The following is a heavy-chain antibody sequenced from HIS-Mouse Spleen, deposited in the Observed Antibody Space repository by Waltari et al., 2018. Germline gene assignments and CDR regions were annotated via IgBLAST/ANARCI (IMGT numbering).Heavy chain of an antibody. D-gene: IGHD3-3*01. CDR2: IYTSGSN. CDR3: ARDFHDFWSGYYGGDKKHDAFDI. V-gene: IGHV4-4*07. CDR1: GGSISSYY. J-gene: IGHJ3*02. Sequence: QVQLQESGPGLVKPSETLSLTCTVSGGSISSYYWSWIRQPAGKGLEWIGRIYTSGSNTYNPSLKSRVTLSVHTAKNQSSLTLSSVTAADTAVYYCARDFHDFWSGYYGGDKKHDAFDIWGQGTMVTVSS.